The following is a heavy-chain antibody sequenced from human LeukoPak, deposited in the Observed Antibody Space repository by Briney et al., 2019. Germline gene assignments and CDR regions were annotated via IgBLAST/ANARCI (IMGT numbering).Heavy chain of an antibody. J-gene: IGHJ4*02. V-gene: IGHV3-23*01. CDR1: GFTFSSYA. Sequence: GGSLRLSCAASGFTFSSYAMSWVRQAPGKGLEWVSAISGSGGSTYYADSVKSRFTISRDNSKNTLYLQMNSLRAEDTAVYYCAKVITGIAVAGTGDYWGQGTLVTVSS. CDR3: AKVITGIAVAGTGDY. D-gene: IGHD6-19*01. CDR2: ISGSGGST.